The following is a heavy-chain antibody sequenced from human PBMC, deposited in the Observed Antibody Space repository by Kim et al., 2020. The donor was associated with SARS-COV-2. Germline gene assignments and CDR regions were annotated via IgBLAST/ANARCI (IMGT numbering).Heavy chain of an antibody. D-gene: IGHD3-10*01. Sequence: SETLSLTCTVSGDPVSSTSHYWGWVRQPPGEGLEWIGSLYYTGNTYYNPSLESRVTISIDTSRNQVSLQLTSVTVADTAVYYCARGRHAFGMILSFLSGVHFDSWAQGIRVTVSS. V-gene: IGHV4-39*01. CDR1: GDPVSSTSHY. CDR3: ARGRHAFGMILSFLSGVHFDS. J-gene: IGHJ4*02. CDR2: LYYTGNT.